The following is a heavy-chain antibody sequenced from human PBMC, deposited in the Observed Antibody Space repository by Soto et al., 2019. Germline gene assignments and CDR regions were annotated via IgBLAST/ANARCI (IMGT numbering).Heavy chain of an antibody. CDR2: INPNSGGT. V-gene: IGHV1-2*02. CDR3: ARDLPYLRFLEWLPTPHGMDV. D-gene: IGHD3-3*01. J-gene: IGHJ6*02. CDR1: GYTFTGYY. Sequence: ASVKVSCKASGYTFTGYYMHWVRQAPGQGLEWKGWINPNSGGTNYAQKFQGRVTMTRDTSISTAYMELSRLRSDDTAVYYCARDLPYLRFLEWLPTPHGMDVWGQGTTVTVSS.